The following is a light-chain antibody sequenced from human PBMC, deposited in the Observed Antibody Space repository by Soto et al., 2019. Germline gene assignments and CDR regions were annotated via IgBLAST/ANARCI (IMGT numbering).Light chain of an antibody. CDR2: EVS. Sequence: QSALTQPASVSGSPGQSITISCTGTSSDVGGYSYVSWYQQHPGKTPKLMIYEVSNRPSGVSHRFSGSKSGNTASLTISGIQAEDEGDYYCGSITRSSTSVFGTGTKVTV. V-gene: IGLV2-14*01. CDR3: GSITRSSTSV. J-gene: IGLJ1*01. CDR1: SSDVGGYSY.